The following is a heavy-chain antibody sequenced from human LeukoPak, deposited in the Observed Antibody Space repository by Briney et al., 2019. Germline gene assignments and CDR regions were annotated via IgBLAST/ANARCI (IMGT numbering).Heavy chain of an antibody. Sequence: GRSLRLSCAASGFTFDDYAMHWVRQAPGKGLGWVSSISWHSGSIGYADSVKGRFTISRDNAKNSLYLQMNSLRVEDMALYYCAKGRTYYYDSSAYPRPDAFDIWGQGTMVTVSS. J-gene: IGHJ3*02. V-gene: IGHV3-9*03. CDR3: AKGRTYYYDSSAYPRPDAFDI. CDR1: GFTFDDYA. D-gene: IGHD3-22*01. CDR2: ISWHSGSI.